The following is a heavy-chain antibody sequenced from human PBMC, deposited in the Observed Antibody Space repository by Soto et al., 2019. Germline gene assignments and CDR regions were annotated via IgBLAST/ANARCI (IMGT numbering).Heavy chain of an antibody. D-gene: IGHD5-12*01. CDR3: ARGLVATMAGLDY. J-gene: IGHJ4*02. V-gene: IGHV3-21*01. CDR1: GCTFSFYT. CDR2: ISHSVAYI. Sequence: EVQLVESGGGLVKPGASLRLSCAASGCTFSFYTINWVRQAPGKGLEWVSSISHSVAYIYYAESVKGRFTITTDNSKNLLYLQMNSLRAEDTAIYYCARGLVATMAGLDYWGQGTLVTVSS.